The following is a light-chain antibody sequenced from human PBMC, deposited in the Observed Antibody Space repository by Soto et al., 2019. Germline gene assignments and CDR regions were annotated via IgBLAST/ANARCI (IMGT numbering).Light chain of an antibody. CDR1: SSNIGNNY. V-gene: IGLV1-51*02. J-gene: IGLJ1*01. Sequence: SVLTQPPSVSAAPGQKVTISCSGSSSNIGNNYVSWYQQLPGTAPKLLIYENNKRPSGIPDRFSGSKSGTSATLGITGLQTGDEADYYCETWDSSLSAGDFYVFGTGTKVTVL. CDR2: ENN. CDR3: ETWDSSLSAGDFYV.